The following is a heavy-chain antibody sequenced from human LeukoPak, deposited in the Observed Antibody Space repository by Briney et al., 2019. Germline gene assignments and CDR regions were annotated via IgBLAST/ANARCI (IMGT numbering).Heavy chain of an antibody. CDR1: GFTFSSYA. V-gene: IGHV3-30-3*01. Sequence: GGSLRLSCAASGFTFSSYAMHWVRQAPGKGLEWVAVISYDGSNKYYADSVKGRFTISRDNSKNTLYLQMNSLRAEDTAVYYCATQYGDSDYLGQGTLVTVSS. J-gene: IGHJ4*02. D-gene: IGHD4-17*01. CDR3: ATQYGDSDY. CDR2: ISYDGSNK.